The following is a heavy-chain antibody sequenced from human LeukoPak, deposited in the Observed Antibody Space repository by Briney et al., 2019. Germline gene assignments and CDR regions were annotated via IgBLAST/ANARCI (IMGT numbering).Heavy chain of an antibody. V-gene: IGHV3-20*01. J-gene: IGHJ4*02. Sequence: GGSLRLSCAASGFTFDYYGMSWVRQAPGKGLEWVSGINWNGGSTGYADSVKGRCTISRDNAKNSLYLQMNSLRIEDTALYHCARASGSGSYTAFDYWGQGTLVTVSS. CDR2: INWNGGST. CDR1: GFTFDYYG. D-gene: IGHD3-10*01. CDR3: ARASGSGSYTAFDY.